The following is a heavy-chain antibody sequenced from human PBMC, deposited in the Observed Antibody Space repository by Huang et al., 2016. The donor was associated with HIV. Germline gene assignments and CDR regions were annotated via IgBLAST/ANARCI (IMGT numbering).Heavy chain of an antibody. D-gene: IGHD2-2*01. CDR3: ARGRGTSWSFFDT. V-gene: IGHV4-34*01. CDR1: GDSLSGFF. CDR2: ITQSGRT. Sequence: QVRLDQWGAGLLKPSETLTLTCAVYGDSLSGFFWSWIRQSPGRGLEWIGEITQSGRTNYKPSLKSRVTIAIDTSKKQFSLKVKSVTADDTSTYYCARGRGTSWSFFDTWGQGSFVTVSS. J-gene: IGHJ5*02.